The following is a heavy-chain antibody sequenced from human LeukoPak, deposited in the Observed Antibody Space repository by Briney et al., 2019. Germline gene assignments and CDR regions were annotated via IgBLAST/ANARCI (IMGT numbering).Heavy chain of an antibody. Sequence: PGGSLRLSCAASGFTFSDAWMNWVRQGPGKGLEWVGRIKSKADGGTTDYTAPVKGRFFISRDDSTNTLYLQMNSLKTEDTAMYYCTTLTMIIGTHFDYWGQGTLVTVSS. J-gene: IGHJ4*02. CDR1: GFTFSDAW. V-gene: IGHV3-15*01. CDR2: IKSKADGGTT. CDR3: TTLTMIIGTHFDY. D-gene: IGHD3-22*01.